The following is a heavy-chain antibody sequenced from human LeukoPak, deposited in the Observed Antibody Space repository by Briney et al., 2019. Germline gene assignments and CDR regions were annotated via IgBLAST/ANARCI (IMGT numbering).Heavy chain of an antibody. CDR2: IYYSGST. CDR3: ARGDRVDSRLAIAAADH. J-gene: IGHJ4*02. V-gene: IGHV4-39*07. D-gene: IGHD6-13*01. CDR1: GGSISSSSYY. Sequence: SETLSLXCTVPGGSISSSSYYWGWIRQPPGKGLEWIGSIYYSGSTYYNPSLKSRVTISVDTSKNQFSLKLSSVTAADTAVYYCARGDRVDSRLAIAAADHWGQGTLVTVSS.